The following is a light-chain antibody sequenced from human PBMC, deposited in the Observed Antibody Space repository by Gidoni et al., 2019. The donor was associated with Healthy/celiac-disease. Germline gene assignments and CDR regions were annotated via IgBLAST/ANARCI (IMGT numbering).Light chain of an antibody. CDR1: QSVSSSY. CDR3: QQYGSSPFSYT. Sequence: EIVLTQSPGTLSLSPGERATLSCRASQSVSSSYLAWYQQKPGQAPRLLIYGASSRATGIPDRFSGSGSGTDFTLTISRLEPEDFAVYYCQQYGSSPFSYTFSQGTKLEIK. CDR2: GAS. V-gene: IGKV3-20*01. J-gene: IGKJ2*01.